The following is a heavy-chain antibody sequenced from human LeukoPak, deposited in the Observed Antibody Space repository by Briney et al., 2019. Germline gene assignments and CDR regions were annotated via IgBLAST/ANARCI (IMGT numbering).Heavy chain of an antibody. Sequence: PSETLSLTCTVSGGAITSSSYFWGWVRQPPGKGLEWSGSIYYSGSTYYNPSLKSAVTISVDTSKNHFSLKLSSVTAADTAVYYCARENRGKNYFYYYMDVWGKGTTVAVSS. J-gene: IGHJ6*03. V-gene: IGHV4-39*07. CDR2: IYYSGST. CDR1: GGAITSSSYF. CDR3: ARENRGKNYFYYYMDV. D-gene: IGHD3-10*01.